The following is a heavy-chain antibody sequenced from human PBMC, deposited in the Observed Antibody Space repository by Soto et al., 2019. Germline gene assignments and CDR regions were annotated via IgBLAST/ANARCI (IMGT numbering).Heavy chain of an antibody. CDR2: ISAYNGNT. CDR1: GYTFTSYG. J-gene: IGHJ6*02. V-gene: IGHV1-18*04. D-gene: IGHD3-10*01. Sequence: ASVKVSCKASGYTFTSYGISWVRQAPGQGLEWMGWISAYNGNTNYAQKLQGRVTMTTDTSTSTAHMELRSLRSDDTAVYYCARALGSSRSFVYYYGMDVWGQGTTVTVSS. CDR3: ARALGSSRSFVYYYGMDV.